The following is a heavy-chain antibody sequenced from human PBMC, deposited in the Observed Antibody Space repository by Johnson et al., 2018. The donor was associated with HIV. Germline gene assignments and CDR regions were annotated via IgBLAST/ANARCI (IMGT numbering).Heavy chain of an antibody. Sequence: VHLVESGGGLVQPGGSLRLSCAASGFTFSNYWMHWVRQAPGKGLEWVGRIKSKSDGETTDYAAPVRGRFTVSRDDSKNKVYLQMNSLKIEDTAVYICTTEGDAFDIWGQGTKVTVSS. CDR1: GFTFSNYW. CDR2: IKSKSDGETT. J-gene: IGHJ3*02. V-gene: IGHV3-15*01. CDR3: TTEGDAFDI.